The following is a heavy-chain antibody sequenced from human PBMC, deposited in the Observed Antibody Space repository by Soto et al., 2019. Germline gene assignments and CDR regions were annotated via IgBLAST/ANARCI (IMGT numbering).Heavy chain of an antibody. CDR3: AGRVAKDMVYYYYGMDV. CDR1: GGSISSYH. Sequence: SETLSLTCTVSGGSISSYHWSWIRQPPGKGLEWIGYIYYSGSTNYNPSLKSRVTISVDTSKNQFSLKLSSVTAADTAVYYCAGRVAKDMVYYYYGMDVWGQGTTVSVSS. D-gene: IGHD2-15*01. J-gene: IGHJ6*02. CDR2: IYYSGST. V-gene: IGHV4-59*01.